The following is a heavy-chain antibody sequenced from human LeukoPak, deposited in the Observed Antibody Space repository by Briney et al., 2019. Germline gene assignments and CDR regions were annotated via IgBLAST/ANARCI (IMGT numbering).Heavy chain of an antibody. CDR1: GGSISSSSYY. V-gene: IGHV4-39*01. Sequence: SETLSLTCTVSGGSISSSSYYWGWIRQPPGKGLEWIGSIYYSGSTYYNPSLKSRVTISVDTSKNQFSLKLSSVTAADTAVYYCARTDFWSGYHDYWGQGTLVTVSS. D-gene: IGHD3-3*01. CDR3: ARTDFWSGYHDY. CDR2: IYYSGST. J-gene: IGHJ4*02.